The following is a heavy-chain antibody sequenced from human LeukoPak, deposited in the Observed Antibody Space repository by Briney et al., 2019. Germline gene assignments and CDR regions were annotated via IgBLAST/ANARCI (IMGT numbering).Heavy chain of an antibody. CDR2: IYYSGST. CDR3: ARLGRDGYTNGDFDY. V-gene: IGHV4-59*08. D-gene: IGHD5-24*01. CDR1: GGSISSYY. Sequence: SETLSLTCTVSGGSISSYYWSWIRQPPGKGLEWIGYIYYSGSTNSNPSLKSRVTIPVDTSKNQFSLKLSSVTAADTAVYYCARLGRDGYTNGDFDYWGQGTLVTVSS. J-gene: IGHJ4*02.